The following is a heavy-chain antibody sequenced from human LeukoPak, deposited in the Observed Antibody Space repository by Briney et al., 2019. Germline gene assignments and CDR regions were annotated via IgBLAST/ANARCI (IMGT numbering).Heavy chain of an antibody. J-gene: IGHJ3*02. CDR2: ISSSSTI. CDR1: GFTFSSYS. Sequence: GGSLRLSCAASGFTFSSYSMNWVRQAPGKGLEWVSYISSSSTIYYADSVKGRSTISRDNAKNSLYLQMNSLRDEDTAVYYCARRTMYSSSWFFDAFDIWGQGTMVTVSS. CDR3: ARRTMYSSSWFFDAFDI. V-gene: IGHV3-48*02. D-gene: IGHD6-13*01.